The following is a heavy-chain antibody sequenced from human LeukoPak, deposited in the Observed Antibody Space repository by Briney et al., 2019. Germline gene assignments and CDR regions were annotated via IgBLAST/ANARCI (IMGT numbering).Heavy chain of an antibody. Sequence: GASVKVSCKASGYTFTSYGISWVRQAPGQGLEWMGWISAYNGNTNYAQKLQGRVTMTTDTSTSTAYMELSSLRSEDTAVYYCARVGGDYGEFYYYYYMDVWGKGTTVTISS. J-gene: IGHJ6*03. V-gene: IGHV1-18*01. CDR1: GYTFTSYG. CDR2: ISAYNGNT. D-gene: IGHD4-17*01. CDR3: ARVGGDYGEFYYYYYMDV.